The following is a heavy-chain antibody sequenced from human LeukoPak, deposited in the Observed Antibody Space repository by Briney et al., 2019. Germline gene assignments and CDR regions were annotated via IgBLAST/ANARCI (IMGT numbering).Heavy chain of an antibody. Sequence: GGSLRLSCAASGFAFSSYGIHWVRQAPGKGLEWVAVIWYDGSTKYYADSVKGRFTISRDNSKNTLYLQMNSLSAEDTAVYFCARSQSSSLIDYWGLGTLVTVSS. V-gene: IGHV3-33*01. J-gene: IGHJ4*02. D-gene: IGHD6-13*01. CDR3: ARSQSSSLIDY. CDR2: IWYDGSTK. CDR1: GFAFSSYG.